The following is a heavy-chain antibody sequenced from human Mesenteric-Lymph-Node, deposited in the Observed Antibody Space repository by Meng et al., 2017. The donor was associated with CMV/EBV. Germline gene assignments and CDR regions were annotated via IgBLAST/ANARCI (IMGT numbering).Heavy chain of an antibody. D-gene: IGHD2-21*02. CDR1: W. CDR2: IKSKTDGEAT. V-gene: IGHV3-15*01. Sequence: WRSWGRQGPGKGLEWVGRIKSKTDGEATDYAAPLKSRFTISRNDSKTTLDLQMNSLKTEDTAVYYCTTDFDEGAQCGGDCYSGVDYWGQGTLVTVSS. CDR3: TTDFDEGAQCGGDCYSGVDY. J-gene: IGHJ4*02.